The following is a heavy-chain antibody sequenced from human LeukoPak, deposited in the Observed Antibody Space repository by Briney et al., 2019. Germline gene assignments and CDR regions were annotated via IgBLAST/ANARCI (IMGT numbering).Heavy chain of an antibody. J-gene: IGHJ4*02. Sequence: GGSLRLSCAASGFTFSSYSMNWVRQAPGKGLEGVSSIGTTSNSMYYADSLKGRFTISRDNAENSLYLQMNSLRVEDTAVYFCAREGITAMADAWNDYWGQGTLVIASS. CDR3: AREGITAMADAWNDY. CDR1: GFTFSSYS. CDR2: IGTTSNSM. V-gene: IGHV3-21*01. D-gene: IGHD5-18*01.